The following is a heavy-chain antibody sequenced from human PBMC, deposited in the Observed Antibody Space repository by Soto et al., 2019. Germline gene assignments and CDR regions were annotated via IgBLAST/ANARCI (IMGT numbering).Heavy chain of an antibody. CDR2: SNHVGNT. CDR1: GGSFTGYY. CDR3: ARVPDY. Sequence: ETLSLTCAVYGGSFTGYYWSWIRQPPGKELEWIGESNHVGNTNYNPSLKSRVTMSIDPSKNQFSLRLSSVTAADTAVYYCARVPDYGGQGTLVTVSS. V-gene: IGHV4-34*01. J-gene: IGHJ4*02.